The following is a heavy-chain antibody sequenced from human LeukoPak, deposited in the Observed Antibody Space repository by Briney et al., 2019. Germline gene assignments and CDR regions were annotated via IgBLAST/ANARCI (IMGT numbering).Heavy chain of an antibody. V-gene: IGHV1-2*02. CDR1: GYTFTGYY. Sequence: ASVKVSCKASGYTFTGYYMHWVRQAPGQGLEWMGWINPNSGGTNYAQKFQGRVTMTRDTSISTAYMELSRLRSDDTAVYYCARDASYYGSGSYYRWGQGTLVTVSS. CDR2: INPNSGGT. CDR3: ARDASYYGSGSYYR. D-gene: IGHD3-10*01. J-gene: IGHJ5*02.